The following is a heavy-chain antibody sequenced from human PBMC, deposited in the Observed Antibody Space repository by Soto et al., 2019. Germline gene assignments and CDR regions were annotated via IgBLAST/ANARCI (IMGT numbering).Heavy chain of an antibody. V-gene: IGHV1-18*01. CDR2: ISAYNGNT. CDR1: GYTFTSYG. J-gene: IGHJ6*02. Sequence: ASVKVSCKASGYTFTSYGISWVRQAPGQGLEWMGWISAYNGNTNYAQKLQGRVTMTTDTSTSTAYMELRSLRSDDTAVYYCASGIYCGSDCYDFYYYYGMDVWGQGTTVTVSS. D-gene: IGHD2-21*02. CDR3: ASGIYCGSDCYDFYYYYGMDV.